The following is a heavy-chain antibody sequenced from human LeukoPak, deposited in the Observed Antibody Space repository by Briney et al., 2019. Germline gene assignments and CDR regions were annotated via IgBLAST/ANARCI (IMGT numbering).Heavy chain of an antibody. Sequence: ASVKVSCKASGYTFTGYYMHWVRQAPGQGLEWMGWINPNSGGTNYAQKFQGRVTMTRDTSISTAYMELSRLRSDDTAVYYCAREFGLGRNAFDIWGQGTMVTVSS. D-gene: IGHD3-10*01. CDR2: INPNSGGT. J-gene: IGHJ3*02. V-gene: IGHV1-2*02. CDR3: AREFGLGRNAFDI. CDR1: GYTFTGYY.